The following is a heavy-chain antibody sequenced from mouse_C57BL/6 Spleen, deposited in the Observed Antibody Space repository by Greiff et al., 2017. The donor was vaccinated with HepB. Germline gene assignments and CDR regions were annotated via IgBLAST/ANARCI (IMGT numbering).Heavy chain of an antibody. Sequence: EVQLQQSGPELVKPGASVKISCKASGYTFTDYYMNWVKQSHGKSLEWIGDINPNNGGTSYNQKFKGKATLTVDKSSSTAYMELRSLTSEDSAVYYCGRGGYYGSSSNWYFEIWGTGTTVTVSS. J-gene: IGHJ1*03. CDR1: GYTFTDYY. CDR3: GRGGYYGSSSNWYFEI. CDR2: INPNNGGT. D-gene: IGHD1-1*01. V-gene: IGHV1-26*01.